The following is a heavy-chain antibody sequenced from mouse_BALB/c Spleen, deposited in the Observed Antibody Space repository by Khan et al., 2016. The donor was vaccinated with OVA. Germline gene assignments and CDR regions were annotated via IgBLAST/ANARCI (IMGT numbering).Heavy chain of an antibody. CDR1: GDSITSGY. CDR3: ARSLGSRRGPGYFDY. CDR2: ISYSGST. Sequence: EVQLQESGPSLVKPSQTLSLTCSVTGDSITSGYWNWIRKFPGNKLEYMGYISYSGSTYYNPSLKSRISITRDTSKNQYYLQLNSVTPEDTATYYCARSLGSRRGPGYFDYWGQGTTLTVSS. D-gene: IGHD2-2*01. J-gene: IGHJ2*01. V-gene: IGHV3-8*02.